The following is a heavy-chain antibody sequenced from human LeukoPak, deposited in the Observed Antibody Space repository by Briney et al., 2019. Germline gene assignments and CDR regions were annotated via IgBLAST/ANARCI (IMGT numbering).Heavy chain of an antibody. D-gene: IGHD3-3*01. CDR2: INPNSGGT. J-gene: IGHJ4*02. V-gene: IGHV1-2*02. Sequence: ASVKVSCKASGYTFSGYYMHWVRQAPGQGLEWMGWINPNSGGTNYPQKFQGRVTMTRDTSISTAYMELSRQRSDDTAVYYCARDLPYYDFWSGYYNYFDYWGQGTLVTVSS. CDR3: ARDLPYYDFWSGYYNYFDY. CDR1: GYTFSGYY.